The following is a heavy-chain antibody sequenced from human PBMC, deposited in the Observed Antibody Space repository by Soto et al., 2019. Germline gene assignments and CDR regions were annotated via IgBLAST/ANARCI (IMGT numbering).Heavy chain of an antibody. D-gene: IGHD5-18*01. V-gene: IGHV3-23*01. CDR3: AKVGFPYSSGYLFYY. CDR1: GFTFSTYA. J-gene: IGHJ4*02. Sequence: GGSLRLSCAASGFTFSTYAMTWVRQAPGKGLEWVSAISASGGSTYYADSVKSRFTISRDNSKNTLYLQMNSLRVEDTAVYYCAKVGFPYSSGYLFYYCGQGTLVTGSS. CDR2: ISASGGST.